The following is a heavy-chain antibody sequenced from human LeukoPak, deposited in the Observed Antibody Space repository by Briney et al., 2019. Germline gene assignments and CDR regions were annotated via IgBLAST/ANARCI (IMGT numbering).Heavy chain of an antibody. CDR2: IYYSGST. V-gene: IGHV4-59*01. CDR3: ARGVLPRASPLRVWFDP. Sequence: SETLSLTCTVSGGSISSYYWSWIRQPPGKGLEWIGYIYYSGSTNYNPSLKSRVTLSVDTSKNQFSLKLSSVTAADTAVYYCARGVLPRASPLRVWFDPWGQGTLVTVSS. D-gene: IGHD4/OR15-4a*01. J-gene: IGHJ5*02. CDR1: GGSISSYY.